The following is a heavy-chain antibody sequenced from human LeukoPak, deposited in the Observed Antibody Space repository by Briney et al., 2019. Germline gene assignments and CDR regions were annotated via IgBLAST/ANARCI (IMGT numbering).Heavy chain of an antibody. CDR1: GGSFSGYY. V-gene: IGHV4-34*01. Sequence: SETLSLTCAVYGGSFSGYYWSWIRQPPGKGLEWIGEINHSGSTNYNPSLKSRVTISADTSKNQFSLKLSSVTAADTAVYYCARSTKNTDYGDYVDYWGQGTLVTVSS. CDR3: ARSTKNTDYGDYVDY. D-gene: IGHD4-17*01. CDR2: INHSGST. J-gene: IGHJ4*02.